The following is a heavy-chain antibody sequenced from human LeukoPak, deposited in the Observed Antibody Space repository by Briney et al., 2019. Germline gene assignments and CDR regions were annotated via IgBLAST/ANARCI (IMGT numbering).Heavy chain of an antibody. CDR1: GYTFTTYD. V-gene: IGHV1-8*01. CDR3: AKDGDCSSTSCPPPEYFQH. Sequence: ASVKVSCEASGYTFTTYDINWVRQATGQGFEWLGWMSPNSGNTGYAQKFQGRVTMTRSTSMSTAYMELSSLKSEDTAVYYCAKDGDCSSTSCPPPEYFQHWGQGTLVTVSS. CDR2: MSPNSGNT. J-gene: IGHJ1*01. D-gene: IGHD2-2*01.